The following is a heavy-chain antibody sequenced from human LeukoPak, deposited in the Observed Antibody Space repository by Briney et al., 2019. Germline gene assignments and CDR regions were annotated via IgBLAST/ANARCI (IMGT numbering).Heavy chain of an antibody. V-gene: IGHV4-4*07. CDR1: GGSISSYY. D-gene: IGHD3-10*02. CDR3: ATTIVGVRGYYFDY. Sequence: SETLSLTCTVSGGSISSYYWSWIRQPAGKGLEWIGRIYTSGSTNYNPSVKSRVTISVDAPKNRFSLKLSSVTAADTAVYYCATTIVGVRGYYFDYWGQGTLVTVSS. J-gene: IGHJ4*02. CDR2: IYTSGST.